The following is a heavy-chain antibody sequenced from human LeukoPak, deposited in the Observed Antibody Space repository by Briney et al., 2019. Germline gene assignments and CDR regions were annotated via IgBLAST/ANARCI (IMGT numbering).Heavy chain of an antibody. CDR2: IYTSGST. CDR3: ARGYYDFWSGHLENWFDP. Sequence: SETLSLTCTVSGGSISSYYWSWIRQPAGKGLEWIGRIYTSGSTNYNRSLKSRVTMSVDTSKNQFSLKLSSVTAADTAVYYCARGYYDFWSGHLENWFDPWGQGTLVTVSS. CDR1: GGSISSYY. J-gene: IGHJ5*02. D-gene: IGHD3-3*01. V-gene: IGHV4-4*07.